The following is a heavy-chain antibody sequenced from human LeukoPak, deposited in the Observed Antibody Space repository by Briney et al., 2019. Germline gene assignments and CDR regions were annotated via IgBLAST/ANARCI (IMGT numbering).Heavy chain of an antibody. V-gene: IGHV3-20*04. Sequence: GGSLRPSCAASGFTFDDYGMSWVRQAPGKGLEWVSGINWNGGSTGYADSVKGRFTISRDNAKNSLYLQMNSLRAEDTALYYCARDGGGDGYYYYYMDVWGKGTTVTVSS. J-gene: IGHJ6*03. CDR2: INWNGGST. CDR3: ARDGGGDGYYYYYMDV. CDR1: GFTFDDYG. D-gene: IGHD2-21*01.